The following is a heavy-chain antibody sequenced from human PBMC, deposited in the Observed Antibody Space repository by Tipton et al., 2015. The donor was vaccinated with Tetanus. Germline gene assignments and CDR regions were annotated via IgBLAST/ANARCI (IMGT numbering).Heavy chain of an antibody. J-gene: IGHJ4*02. CDR1: GFTFSNYW. CDR2: IKSDGSIV. Sequence: SLRLSCVGSGFTFSNYWMDWVRQAPGKGLVWVSRIKSDGSIVSYADSVKGRFTISRDNAKNTLYLQMNSLRAEDTAVYYCARDKAEMATIDPFDYWGQGTLVTVSS. V-gene: IGHV3-74*01. CDR3: ARDKAEMATIDPFDY. D-gene: IGHD5-24*01.